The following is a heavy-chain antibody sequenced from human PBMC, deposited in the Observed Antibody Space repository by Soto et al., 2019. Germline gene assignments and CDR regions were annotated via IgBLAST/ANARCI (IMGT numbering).Heavy chain of an antibody. D-gene: IGHD1-7*01. CDR2: MSGSSSTT. J-gene: IGHJ4*02. CDR1: GLTFSNYA. CDR3: AKNQERELPRVIDF. Sequence: PVGSLRLSCATSGLTFSNYAMSWVRQAPGGGLEWVSSMSGSSSTTYYADSVRGRFTISRDRSKNTLYLQMSSLRAEDTALYYCAKNQERELPRVIDFWGQGTLVTV. V-gene: IGHV3-23*01.